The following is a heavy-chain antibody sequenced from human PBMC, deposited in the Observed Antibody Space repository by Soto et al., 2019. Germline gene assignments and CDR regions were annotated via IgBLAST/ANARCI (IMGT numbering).Heavy chain of an antibody. CDR1: GGTSTTYT. Sequence: SVKVSCKASGGTSTTYTISWVRQAPGQGLEWVGGIIPIFGTANYAQKFQGRVTITADESTRTVYMELRSLRYEDTAVYYCASDQLVPTNYYYYGMAVWGRGTTVTVSS. V-gene: IGHV1-69*13. D-gene: IGHD2-15*01. CDR3: ASDQLVPTNYYYYGMAV. CDR2: IIPIFGTA. J-gene: IGHJ6*02.